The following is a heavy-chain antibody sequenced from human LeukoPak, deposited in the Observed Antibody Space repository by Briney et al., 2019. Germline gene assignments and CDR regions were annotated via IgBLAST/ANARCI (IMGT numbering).Heavy chain of an antibody. Sequence: GGSLRLSCAASGFTFSDYYMSWIRQAPGKGLEWVSYISSSGSTIYYADSVKGRFTISRDNAKNSLYLQMNSLRAEDTAVYYCARPADWNDGDWFDPWGQGTLVTVSS. D-gene: IGHD1-1*01. V-gene: IGHV3-11*04. CDR1: GFTFSDYY. J-gene: IGHJ5*02. CDR2: ISSSGSTI. CDR3: ARPADWNDGDWFDP.